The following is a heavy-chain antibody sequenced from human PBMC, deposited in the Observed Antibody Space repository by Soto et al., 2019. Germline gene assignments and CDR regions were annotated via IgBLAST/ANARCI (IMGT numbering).Heavy chain of an antibody. CDR1: GCTFSSYA. Sequence: QVQLVQSGTEVKKPGSSVKISCKASGCTFSSYAITGVRQAPGQGIESMGGIIPIFGTANYAQRFQGRVTITADESTSTAYMELSSLKSEDTAVYFCALGRDYYDSAGEPQFDYWGQGTLVTVSS. CDR2: IIPIFGTA. D-gene: IGHD3-22*01. V-gene: IGHV1-69*12. CDR3: ALGRDYYDSAGEPQFDY. J-gene: IGHJ4*02.